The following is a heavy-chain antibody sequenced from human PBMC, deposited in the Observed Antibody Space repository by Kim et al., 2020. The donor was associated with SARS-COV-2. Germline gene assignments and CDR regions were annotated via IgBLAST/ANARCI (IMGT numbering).Heavy chain of an antibody. J-gene: IGHJ4*02. Sequence: SATSVKGRFTISRDNSKTTLYLQMGSLRAEDMAVYYCARDYYYDSSGFAYWGQGTLVTVSS. CDR3: ARDYYYDSSGFAY. V-gene: IGHV3-64*01. D-gene: IGHD3-22*01.